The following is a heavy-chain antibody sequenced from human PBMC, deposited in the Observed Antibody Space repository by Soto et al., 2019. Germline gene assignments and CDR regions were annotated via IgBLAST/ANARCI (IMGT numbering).Heavy chain of an antibody. Sequence: QVQLQESGPGLVKPSETLSLTCTVSGDPISTYYWSWIRQSPGEGLEWIGYIYTSGSTDYHPSLKKRGTVAVDTSRNLFSLKLNAVAAADTAVYFGATHYGGNYGPGFDNWGQGTLVTVSS. J-gene: IGHJ4*02. CDR3: ATHYGGNYGPGFDN. CDR1: GDPISTYY. D-gene: IGHD3-10*01. CDR2: IYTSGST. V-gene: IGHV4-59*01.